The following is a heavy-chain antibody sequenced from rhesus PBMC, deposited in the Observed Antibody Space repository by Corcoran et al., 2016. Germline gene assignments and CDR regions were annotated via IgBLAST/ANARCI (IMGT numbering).Heavy chain of an antibody. J-gene: IGHJ2*01. CDR1: GCSISDSYR. Sequence: QVQLQASGPGVVKPSGTLSLTCAVSGCSISDSYRRSLLRPPAGRGLEWIGYLYGSSTSTNYNPSLKSRVTISKDPSKNPFSLKLSSVTAADTAVFYCATVAVTYGYFDLWGPGTPITISS. V-gene: IGHV4S10*01. CDR3: ATVAVTYGYFDL. CDR2: LYGSSTST. D-gene: IGHD4-29*01.